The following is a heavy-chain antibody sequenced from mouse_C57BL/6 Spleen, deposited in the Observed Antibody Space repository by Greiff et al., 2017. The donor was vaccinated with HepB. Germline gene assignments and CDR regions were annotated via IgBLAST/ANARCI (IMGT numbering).Heavy chain of an antibody. CDR3: ARPDNDCDYFDY. CDR2: IYPGDGDT. D-gene: IGHD2-4*01. J-gene: IGHJ2*01. CDR1: GYAFSSYW. V-gene: IGHV1-80*01. Sequence: QVQLQQSGAELVKPGASVKISCKASGYAFSSYWMNWVKQRPGKGLEWIGQIYPGDGDTNYNGKFKGKTKLTADKSSSTAYMQLSSLTSEDSAVYYGARPDNDCDYFDYWSQGTTLTVSS.